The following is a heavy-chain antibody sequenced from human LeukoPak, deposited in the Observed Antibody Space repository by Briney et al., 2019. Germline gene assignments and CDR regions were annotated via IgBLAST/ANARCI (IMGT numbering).Heavy chain of an antibody. CDR1: GASFSGHY. Sequence: KTSETLSLTCAVYGASFSGHYWSWIRQPPGKGLEWIGEINHSGSTDYNPSLKSRVTMSIDTSKNQFSLKQTSVTAADTAVYYCTRGPDYSKTGYWGQGTLVTVSS. J-gene: IGHJ4*02. CDR2: INHSGST. D-gene: IGHD4-11*01. V-gene: IGHV4-34*01. CDR3: TRGPDYSKTGY.